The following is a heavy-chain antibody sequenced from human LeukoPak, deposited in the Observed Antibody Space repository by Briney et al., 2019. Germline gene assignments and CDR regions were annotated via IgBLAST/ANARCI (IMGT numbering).Heavy chain of an antibody. V-gene: IGHV1-69*06. Sequence: ASVKVSCKASGGTFSSYAISWVRQAPGQGLEWMGGIIPIFGTANYAQKFQGRVTITADKSTSTAYMELSSLRSEDTAVYYCARGAAAGLRSTEYFQHWGQGTLVTVSS. J-gene: IGHJ1*01. CDR1: GGTFSSYA. CDR2: IIPIFGTA. D-gene: IGHD6-13*01. CDR3: ARGAAAGLRSTEYFQH.